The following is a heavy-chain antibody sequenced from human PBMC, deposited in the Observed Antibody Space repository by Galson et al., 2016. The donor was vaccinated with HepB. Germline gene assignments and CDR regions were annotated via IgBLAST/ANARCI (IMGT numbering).Heavy chain of an antibody. D-gene: IGHD3-10*01. CDR3: TQAGGDY. J-gene: IGHJ4*02. CDR1: GLTFSEAW. Sequence: SLRLSCAASGLTFSEAWMSWVRQAPGKGLGWVGHIKNKAEGGTTDYAAAMRDRFSISRDDSKNTVYLQMNSLKTEDTAVYYCTQAGGDYWGQGALVTVSS. CDR2: IKNKAEGGTT. V-gene: IGHV3-15*01.